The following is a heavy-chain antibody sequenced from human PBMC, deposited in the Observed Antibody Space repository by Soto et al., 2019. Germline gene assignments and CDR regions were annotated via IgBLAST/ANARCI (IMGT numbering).Heavy chain of an antibody. D-gene: IGHD3-22*01. Sequence: PGESLKISCKGSGYSFTSYWISWVRQMPGKGLEWMGRIDPSDSYTNYSPSFQGHVTISADKSISTAYLQWSSLKASDTAMYYCALRTTYYYDSSGPRFDPWGQGTLVTVS. CDR1: GYSFTSYW. J-gene: IGHJ5*02. CDR2: IDPSDSYT. CDR3: ALRTTYYYDSSGPRFDP. V-gene: IGHV5-10-1*01.